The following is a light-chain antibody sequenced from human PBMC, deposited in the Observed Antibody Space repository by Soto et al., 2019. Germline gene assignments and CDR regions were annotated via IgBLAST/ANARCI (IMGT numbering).Light chain of an antibody. CDR1: SSDVGGYNF. J-gene: IGLJ2*01. Sequence: QSALTQPPSASGSPGQSVTISCTGTSSDVGGYNFVSWYQQQPGKAPKLLIYEVSKRPSGVPDRFSGSKSDNTASLTVSGLQAEDEADYYCSSFAGGNNLLFGGGTKVTVL. CDR3: SSFAGGNNLL. V-gene: IGLV2-8*01. CDR2: EVS.